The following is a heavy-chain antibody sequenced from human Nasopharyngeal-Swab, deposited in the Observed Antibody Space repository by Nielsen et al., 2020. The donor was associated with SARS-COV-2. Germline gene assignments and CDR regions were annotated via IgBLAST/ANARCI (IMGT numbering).Heavy chain of an antibody. CDR3: ASVVRGLELHSHFDY. CDR2: IIPICGTA. V-gene: IGHV1-69*13. Sequence: SAKISCKASGGFFSRYAIIWVRQAPGQGLQWMGGIIPICGTANYAQKFQGRVTITADESTSTAYMELSSLRSEDTAVYYCASVVRGLELHSHFDYWGQGTLVTVSS. J-gene: IGHJ4*02. D-gene: IGHD1-7*01. CDR1: GGFFSRYA.